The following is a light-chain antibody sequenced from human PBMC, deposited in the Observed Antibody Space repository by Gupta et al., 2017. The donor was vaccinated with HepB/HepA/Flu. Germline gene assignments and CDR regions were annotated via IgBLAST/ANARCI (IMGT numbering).Light chain of an antibody. CDR2: DVS. CDR1: SDDVGSYKY. CDR3: SSYTSTSTRV. V-gene: IGLV2-14*03. Sequence: QSALTQPASVSGSPGQSITISCTGTSDDVGSYKYVSWYQQHPGKAPKLIIYDVSNRPAGVSNRFSGSKSGNTAYLTISGLQAEDEADYYCSSYTSTSTRVFGGGTKL. J-gene: IGLJ3*02.